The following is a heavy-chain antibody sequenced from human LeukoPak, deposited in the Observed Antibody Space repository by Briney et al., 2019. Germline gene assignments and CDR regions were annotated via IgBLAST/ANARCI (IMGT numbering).Heavy chain of an antibody. CDR2: VYHSGTT. Sequence: PSETLSLTCTVSGGSVRGNSWSWIRQSPGQGPELIGYVYHSGTTNYNPSLSSRVTISADTSRDQFSLRLTSVTAADSAVYYCARVFYYDILTGSMYWYLDLWGRGTLVTVSS. V-gene: IGHV4-59*02. CDR1: GGSVRGNS. CDR3: ARVFYYDILTGSMYWYLDL. D-gene: IGHD3-9*01. J-gene: IGHJ2*01.